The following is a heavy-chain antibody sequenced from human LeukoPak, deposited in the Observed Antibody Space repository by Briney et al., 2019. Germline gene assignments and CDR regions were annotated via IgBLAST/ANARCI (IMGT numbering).Heavy chain of an antibody. CDR1: GFFFSNYD. CDR3: ARGVTVTTDF. CDR2: LSSSGGST. J-gene: IGHJ4*02. D-gene: IGHD4-17*01. V-gene: IGHV3-23*01. Sequence: SGGSLRLPCVASGFFFSNYDMNWVRQAPGKGLEWVSGLSSSGGSTFYADSVKARFTISRDNSKNAVYLQMNSLRGEDTAIYYCARGVTVTTDFWGQGTLVTVSS.